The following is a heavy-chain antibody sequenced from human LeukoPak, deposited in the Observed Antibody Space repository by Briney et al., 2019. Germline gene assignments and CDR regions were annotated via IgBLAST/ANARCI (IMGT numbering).Heavy chain of an antibody. V-gene: IGHV3-74*01. CDR1: GFTFSSYW. CDR2: INSDGSST. D-gene: IGHD4-17*01. CDR3: ARSDYGDYREAFDY. J-gene: IGHJ4*02. Sequence: GGSLRLSCAASGFTFSSYWMHWVRQAPGNGLVWVSRINSDGSSTSYADSVKGRFTISRDNAKNTLYLQMNSLRAEDTAVYYCARSDYGDYREAFDYWGQGTLVTVSS.